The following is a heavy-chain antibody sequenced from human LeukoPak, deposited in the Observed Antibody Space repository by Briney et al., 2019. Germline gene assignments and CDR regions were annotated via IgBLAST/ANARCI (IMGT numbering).Heavy chain of an antibody. V-gene: IGHV3-74*01. CDR2: INTDGSSA. CDR3: ARVGAASGTPYYSGMDV. Sequence: GGSLRLSCAASGFTFSNYWMHWVRQAPGKGLVWVSRINTDGSSASYADSVRGRFTISRDNSKNTLYLQMNSLRAEDTAVYYCARVGAASGTPYYSGMDVWGQGTTVTVSS. D-gene: IGHD6-13*01. CDR1: GFTFSNYW. J-gene: IGHJ6*02.